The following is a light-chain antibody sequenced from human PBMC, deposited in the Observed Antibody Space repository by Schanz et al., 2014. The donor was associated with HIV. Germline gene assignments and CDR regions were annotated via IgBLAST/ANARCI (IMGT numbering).Light chain of an antibody. J-gene: IGLJ2*01. CDR2: EVS. Sequence: SALTQPASVSGSPGQSITISCTGTSNDVGTYNLVSWYQQHPGKAPQLMIYEVSKRPSGVSDRFSGSKSDNTASLTISGLQADDEADYYCCSYAGSNTLVFGGGTKLTVL. CDR1: SNDVGTYNL. CDR3: CSYAGSNTLV. V-gene: IGLV2-23*02.